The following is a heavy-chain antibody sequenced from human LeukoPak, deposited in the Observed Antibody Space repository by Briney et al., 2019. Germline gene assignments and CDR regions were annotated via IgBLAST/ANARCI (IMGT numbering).Heavy chain of an antibody. Sequence: GGSLKISCKGSGYSFTSYWIGWVRQIPGKGLGVMGSIYPGDCETRYSRSRQGPVTISPDKSISTADLQSGSPKASGHASYLGARLTGSRSTRPIDYWGPGTLVAVAS. CDR3: ARLTGSRSTRPIDY. CDR2: IYPGDCET. CDR1: GYSFTSYW. J-gene: IGHJ4*02. D-gene: IGHD6-13*01. V-gene: IGHV5-51*01.